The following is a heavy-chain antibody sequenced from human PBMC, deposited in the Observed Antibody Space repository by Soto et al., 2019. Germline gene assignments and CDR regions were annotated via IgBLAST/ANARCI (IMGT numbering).Heavy chain of an antibody. Sequence: SVKVSCKASGGTFSSYTISWVRQAPGQGLEWMGRIIPILGIANYAQKFQGRVTITADKSTSTAYMELSSLRSEDTAVYYCARLGYCSGGSCSAFDIWGQGTMVTVSS. J-gene: IGHJ3*02. V-gene: IGHV1-69*02. CDR2: IIPILGIA. CDR3: ARLGYCSGGSCSAFDI. CDR1: GGTFSSYT. D-gene: IGHD2-15*01.